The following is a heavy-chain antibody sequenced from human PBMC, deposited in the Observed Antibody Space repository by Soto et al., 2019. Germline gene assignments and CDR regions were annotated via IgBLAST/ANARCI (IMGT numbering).Heavy chain of an antibody. D-gene: IGHD2-15*01. CDR1: GYTFTSYY. J-gene: IGHJ4*02. Sequence: QVQLVQSGAEVKQAGASVKISCKTSGYTFTSYYVHWVRQAPGQGLEWMGIIRPHGGSTAYAQKFQGRVSMTMDTPTTTVHMELSSLRSDGTAVYYCARVEGCAADERDWGQGTLVTVSS. CDR3: ARVEGCAADERD. V-gene: IGHV1-46*01. CDR2: IRPHGGST.